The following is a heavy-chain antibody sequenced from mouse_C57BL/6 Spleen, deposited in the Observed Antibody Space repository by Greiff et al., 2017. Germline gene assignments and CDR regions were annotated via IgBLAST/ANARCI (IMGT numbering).Heavy chain of an antibody. CDR2: LYPGSGTT. CDR1: GYTFTDYY. V-gene: IGHV1-76*01. Sequence: VQLQQSGAELVRPGASVKLSCKASGYTFTDYYINWVKQRPGQGLEWIARLYPGSGTTYYNEMFKGKATLTAEKASSTAYMQLSSLTSEDYAVYFCARHGSSHWYFDVWGTGTTVTVSS. CDR3: ARHGSSHWYFDV. D-gene: IGHD1-1*01. J-gene: IGHJ1*03.